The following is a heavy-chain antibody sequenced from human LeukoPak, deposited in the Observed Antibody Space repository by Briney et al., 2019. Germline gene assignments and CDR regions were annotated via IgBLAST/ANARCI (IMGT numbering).Heavy chain of an antibody. CDR1: GFTFSSYG. Sequence: AGGSLRLSCAASGFTFSSYGMHWVRQAPGKGLEWVAFIRYDGSNKYYADSVKGRFTISRDNSKNTLYLQMNSLRAEDTAVYYCAKDTRWLQFLMDYWGREPWSPSPQ. CDR3: AKDTRWLQFLMDY. J-gene: IGHJ4*02. V-gene: IGHV3-30*02. CDR2: IRYDGSNK. D-gene: IGHD5-24*01.